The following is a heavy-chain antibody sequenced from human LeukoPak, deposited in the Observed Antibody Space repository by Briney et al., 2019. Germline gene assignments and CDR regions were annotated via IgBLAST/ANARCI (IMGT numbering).Heavy chain of an antibody. J-gene: IGHJ5*02. D-gene: IGHD4-17*01. CDR1: GGTFSSYA. V-gene: IGHV1-69*13. Sequence: ASVTVSCTASGGTFSSYAISWVRQAPGQGLEWMGGIIPIFGTANYAQKFQGRVTITADESTSTAYMELSSLRSEDTAVYYCARHPKPTVTTSRWFDPWGQGTLVTVSS. CDR2: IIPIFGTA. CDR3: ARHPKPTVTTSRWFDP.